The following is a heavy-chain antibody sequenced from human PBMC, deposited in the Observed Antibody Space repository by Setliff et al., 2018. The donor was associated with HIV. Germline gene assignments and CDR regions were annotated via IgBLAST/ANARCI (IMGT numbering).Heavy chain of an antibody. Sequence: GGSLRLSCATSGFNFVNAWMSWVRQAPGKGLEWVSSLSGSGVTSYYADSVKGRFTISRDSSKNTLNLQMNSLRVEDTALYFCVKGGAYYETNGPYWDHWGQGTLVTVSS. CDR1: GFNFVNAW. CDR2: LSGSGVTS. CDR3: VKGGAYYETNGPYWDH. D-gene: IGHD3-22*01. J-gene: IGHJ4*02. V-gene: IGHV3-23*01.